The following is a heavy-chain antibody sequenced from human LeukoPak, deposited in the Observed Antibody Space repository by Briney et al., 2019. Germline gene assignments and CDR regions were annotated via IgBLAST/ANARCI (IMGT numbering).Heavy chain of an antibody. V-gene: IGHV5-51*01. J-gene: IGHJ3*02. D-gene: IGHD3-3*01. CDR3: ARQGNHDFWGNLDAFDI. CDR2: IYPADSDT. Sequence: GESLHISCQGSGYSFTNHWIGWVRQMPGKGLEWMGVIYPADSDTRYSPPFQGQVTISADKSITTAYLQWSSLKASDTAMYYCARQGNHDFWGNLDAFDIWGQGTVLTVSS. CDR1: GYSFTNHW.